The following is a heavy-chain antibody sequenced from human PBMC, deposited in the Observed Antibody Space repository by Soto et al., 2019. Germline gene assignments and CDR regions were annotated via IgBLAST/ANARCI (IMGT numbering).Heavy chain of an antibody. V-gene: IGHV4-39*01. CDR2: IYYSGST. CDR1: GGSISSSSYY. Sequence: SETLSLTCTVSGGSISSSSYYWGWIRQPPGKGLEWIGSIYYSGSTYYNPSLKSRVTISVDTSKNQFSLKLSSVTAADTAVYYCARKDSSGYYPSFDYWGQGTLVTVSS. CDR3: ARKDSSGYYPSFDY. D-gene: IGHD3-22*01. J-gene: IGHJ4*02.